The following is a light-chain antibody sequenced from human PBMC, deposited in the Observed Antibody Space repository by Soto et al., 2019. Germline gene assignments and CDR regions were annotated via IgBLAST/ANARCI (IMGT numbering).Light chain of an antibody. CDR1: QSVSSNY. Sequence: EIVLTQSPGTLSLSPGERATLSCRASQSVSSNYLAWYQQKPGQAPRLLIYGASSRATGIPDRFSGSGYGTDFTLTISRLEPEDFAVYYCQQYGSSRTFGQGTQVEIK. V-gene: IGKV3-20*01. CDR2: GAS. J-gene: IGKJ1*01. CDR3: QQYGSSRT.